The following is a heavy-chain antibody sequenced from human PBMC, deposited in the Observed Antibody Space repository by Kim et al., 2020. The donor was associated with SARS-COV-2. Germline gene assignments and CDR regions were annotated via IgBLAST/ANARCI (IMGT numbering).Heavy chain of an antibody. CDR1: GFTFSSYE. D-gene: IGHD4-17*01. Sequence: GGSLRLSCAASGFTFSSYEMNWVRQAPGKGLEWVSYISSSGSTIYYADSVKGRFTISRDNAKNSLYLQMNSLRAEDTAVYYCAREGSVTVTTKPYYYYGMDVWGQGTTVTVSS. J-gene: IGHJ6*02. V-gene: IGHV3-48*03. CDR2: ISSSGSTI. CDR3: AREGSVTVTTKPYYYYGMDV.